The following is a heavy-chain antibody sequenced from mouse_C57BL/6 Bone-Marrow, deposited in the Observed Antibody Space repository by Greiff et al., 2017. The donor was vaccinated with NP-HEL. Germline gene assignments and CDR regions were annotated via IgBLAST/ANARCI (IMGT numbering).Heavy chain of an antibody. D-gene: IGHD2-3*01. V-gene: IGHV14-4*01. CDR3: TTPAFYLDY. Sequence: VQLQQSGAELVRPGASVKLSCTASGFNINDDYMHWVKQRPEQGLEWIGWIDPENGDTEYASKFQGKATITADTSSNTAYLQLSSLTSEDTAVYYCTTPAFYLDYWGQGTTLTVAS. CDR2: IDPENGDT. J-gene: IGHJ2*01. CDR1: GFNINDDY.